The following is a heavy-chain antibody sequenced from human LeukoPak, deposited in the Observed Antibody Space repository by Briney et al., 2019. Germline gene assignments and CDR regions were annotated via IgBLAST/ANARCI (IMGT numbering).Heavy chain of an antibody. D-gene: IGHD5-18*01. CDR2: INHSGST. CDR3: ARGYSPLVDI. CDR1: GESFSGYF. V-gene: IGHV4-34*01. J-gene: IGHJ3*02. Sequence: SETLSLTCAVYGESFSGYFWTWIRQPPGKGLEWIGEINHSGSTNYNPSLKSRVIISVDTSKNQFSLKLNSVTAADTAVYYCARGYSPLVDIWGQGTMVTVSS.